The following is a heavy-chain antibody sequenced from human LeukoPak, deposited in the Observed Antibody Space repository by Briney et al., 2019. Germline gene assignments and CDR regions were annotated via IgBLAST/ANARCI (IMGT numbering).Heavy chain of an antibody. V-gene: IGHV4-4*07. CDR1: GGSISSYY. CDR2: IYTSGRT. Sequence: SETLSLTCTVSGGSISSYYWGWIRQPAGKGLEWIGRIYTSGRTNYNPSLKSRLTMSVDTSKNQFSLKLSFVTAADTAVYYCARVHRRCSSTSCYRAAWFDPWGQGTLVTVSS. J-gene: IGHJ5*02. CDR3: ARVHRRCSSTSCYRAAWFDP. D-gene: IGHD2-2*01.